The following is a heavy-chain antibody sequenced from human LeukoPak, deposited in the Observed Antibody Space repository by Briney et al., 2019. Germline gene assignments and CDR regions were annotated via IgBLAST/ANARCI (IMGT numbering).Heavy chain of an antibody. CDR2: IYSDGIT. D-gene: IGHD3-3*01. V-gene: IGHV3-53*04. J-gene: IGHJ3*02. CDR1: GFTVGNNY. Sequence: GGSLRLSCAASGFTVGNNYMSWVRQAPGKGLEWVSVIYSDGITYYADSVKGRFTISRHNSENTLYLQMNSLRADDTAVYYCARASAAGYDFWNGYPTDAFDIWGQGTMVTVSS. CDR3: ARASAAGYDFWNGYPTDAFDI.